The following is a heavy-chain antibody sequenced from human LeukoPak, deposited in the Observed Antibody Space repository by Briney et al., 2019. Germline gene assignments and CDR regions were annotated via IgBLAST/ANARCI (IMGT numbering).Heavy chain of an antibody. CDR3: AKNLGDYYYYHGMDV. Sequence: SGGSLRLSCAAAGFSFRSYAMNWVRQAPGKGLEWVSAISGSGGNTYYADSVKGRFTISRDNSKNTLFLQMNSLRAEDTAVYYCAKNLGDYYYYHGMDVWGQGTTVTVSS. CDR1: GFSFRSYA. D-gene: IGHD4-17*01. J-gene: IGHJ6*02. CDR2: ISGSGGNT. V-gene: IGHV3-23*01.